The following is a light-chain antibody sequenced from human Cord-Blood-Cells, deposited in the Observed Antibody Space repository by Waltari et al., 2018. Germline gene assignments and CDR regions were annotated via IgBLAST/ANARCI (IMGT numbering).Light chain of an antibody. CDR2: WAS. CDR1: QSVLYSSNNKNY. V-gene: IGKV4-1*01. J-gene: IGKJ1*01. Sequence: DIVMTQSPDSLAVSLGERATINCKSSQSVLYSSNNKNYLAWYQQKPGQPPKLLIYWASTRESGVPYRFSGSGSGTDFTPAISSLQAEDVAVDYCQQYNSTPWTFGQGTKVEIK. CDR3: QQYNSTPWT.